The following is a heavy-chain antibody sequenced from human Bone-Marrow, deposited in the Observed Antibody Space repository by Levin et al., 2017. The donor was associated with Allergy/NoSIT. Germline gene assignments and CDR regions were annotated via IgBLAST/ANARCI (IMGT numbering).Heavy chain of an antibody. CDR1: GTSVNSGSNY. Sequence: GSLRLSCSVSGTSVNSGSNYWSWIRQSPGKGLEWIGYIDYRGGTKYNPSLRSRVTISADTSKNQFFLSLSSVTAADTAVYYCARDLDYYYYMDVWGKGTTVTVSS. CDR2: IDYRGGT. CDR3: ARDLDYYYYMDV. V-gene: IGHV4-61*01. J-gene: IGHJ6*03.